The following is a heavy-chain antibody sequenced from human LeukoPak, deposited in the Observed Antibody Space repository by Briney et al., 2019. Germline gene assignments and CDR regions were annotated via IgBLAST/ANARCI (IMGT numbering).Heavy chain of an antibody. CDR3: ATETSMIVVVITTDWYFDI. D-gene: IGHD3-22*01. Sequence: GGSLRLSCAASGFSFSSYAMSWVRQAPGKGLEWVSAISGSGGSTYYADSVKGRFTISRDNSKNTLYLQMNSLRAEDTAVYYCATETSMIVVVITTDWYFDIWGRGTLVTVSS. CDR1: GFSFSSYA. J-gene: IGHJ2*01. V-gene: IGHV3-23*01. CDR2: ISGSGGST.